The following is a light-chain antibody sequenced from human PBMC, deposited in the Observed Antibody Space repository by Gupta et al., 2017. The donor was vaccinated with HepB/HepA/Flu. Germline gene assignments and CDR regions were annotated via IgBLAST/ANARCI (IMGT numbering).Light chain of an antibody. V-gene: IGKV4-1*01. CDR3: QQDDSPPGT. J-gene: IGKJ2*01. CDR1: QSLLDRSNGKNY. Sequence: LTQPPDSLPFSLGERATINCNSSQSLLDRSNGKNYLAWYQQKAGQPPRVLISWASTRECGVPDSISGRGSGTDFTLTITSPQAEDVAVYYCQQDDSPPGTFGQGTKV. CDR2: WAS.